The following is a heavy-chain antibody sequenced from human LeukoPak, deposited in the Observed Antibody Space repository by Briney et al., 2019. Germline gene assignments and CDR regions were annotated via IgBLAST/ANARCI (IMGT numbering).Heavy chain of an antibody. CDR2: IHTSGGT. CDR1: GLTGSHNY. D-gene: IGHD4-17*01. CDR3: IVFGDSNH. Sequence: GGSLRLSCAASGLTGSHNYVSWVRQAPGKGLEWVSAIHTSGGTCYADSVKGRFTISRDTSKNTLYLQINSLRVEDTAVYYCIVFGDSNHWGQGTLVTVSS. V-gene: IGHV3-53*01. J-gene: IGHJ5*02.